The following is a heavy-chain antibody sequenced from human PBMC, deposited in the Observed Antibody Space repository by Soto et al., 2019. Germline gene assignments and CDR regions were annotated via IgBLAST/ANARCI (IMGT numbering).Heavy chain of an antibody. Sequence: QVQLVQSGAEVKKPGSSVKVSCKASGGTFSSYAISWVRQAPGQGLEWMGGIIPIFGTANYAQKFQGRVTITADESTSTAYVELSSPGSEATAVYYCAGTGGDTVATMGRGASVDYWGQGSLVTVSS. V-gene: IGHV1-69*01. CDR3: AGTGGDTVATMGRGASVDY. CDR1: GGTFSSYA. CDR2: IIPIFGTA. J-gene: IGHJ4*02. D-gene: IGHD5-12*01.